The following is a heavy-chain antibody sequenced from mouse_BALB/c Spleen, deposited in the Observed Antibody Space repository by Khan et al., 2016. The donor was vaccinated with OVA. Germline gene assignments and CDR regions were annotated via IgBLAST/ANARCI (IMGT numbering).Heavy chain of an antibody. Sequence: QVQLQQSGAELVKPGASVKLSCKASGYTFTSYDINWVRQRPEQGLEWIGWIFPGDGSTKYNEKFKGKATLTTDKSSSTAYMQLNRLTSAYFAGYFCARGGYGGFAYWGQGTLVTVSA. V-gene: IGHV1-85*01. D-gene: IGHD2-14*01. CDR3: ARGGYGGFAY. CDR1: GYTFTSYD. J-gene: IGHJ3*01. CDR2: IFPGDGST.